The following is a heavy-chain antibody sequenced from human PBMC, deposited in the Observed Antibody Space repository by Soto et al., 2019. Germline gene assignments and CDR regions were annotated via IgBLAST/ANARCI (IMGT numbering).Heavy chain of an antibody. CDR3: ARALGSRIPEGTYYFDY. D-gene: IGHD5-12*01. CDR1: GDSISAYS. J-gene: IGHJ4*02. CDR2: IHYNGNT. Sequence: SETLSLTCTVSGDSISAYSWSWVRQPPGKGLEWIGNIHYNGNTKYNPSLKSRVTMSVDTSKNQFSLKLSSVTAADTAVYYCARALGSRIPEGTYYFDYWGQGTLVTVSS. V-gene: IGHV4-59*12.